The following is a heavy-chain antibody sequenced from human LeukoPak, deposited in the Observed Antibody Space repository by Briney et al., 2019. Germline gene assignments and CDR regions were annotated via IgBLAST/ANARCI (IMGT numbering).Heavy chain of an antibody. V-gene: IGHV4-39*01. CDR3: ARLAQSSSGWYTSIDY. J-gene: IGHJ4*02. D-gene: IGHD6-19*01. CDR1: GGSISSSTYF. Sequence: PSETLSLTCTVSGGSISSSTYFCGWIRQPPGKGLEWIGSIYYSGNTYYNPSLKGRVTISVDLSKNQFSLKLSSLTAADTALYYCARLAQSSSGWYTSIDYWGQGTLVTVSS. CDR2: IYYSGNT.